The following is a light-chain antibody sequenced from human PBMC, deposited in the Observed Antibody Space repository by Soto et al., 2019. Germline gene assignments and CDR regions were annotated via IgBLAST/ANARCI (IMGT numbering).Light chain of an antibody. CDR3: GSYTDRTALV. J-gene: IGLJ2*01. Sequence: QSVLTQPASVSGSPGQSITISCTGSSSDVVYAYVSWYQQHPGKAPKLIIYGVSRRPSGVSDRFSGLKSDKTASLIISGLQPEDEADYYCGSYTDRTALVFGGGTKVTVL. CDR1: SSDVVYAY. V-gene: IGLV2-14*03. CDR2: GVS.